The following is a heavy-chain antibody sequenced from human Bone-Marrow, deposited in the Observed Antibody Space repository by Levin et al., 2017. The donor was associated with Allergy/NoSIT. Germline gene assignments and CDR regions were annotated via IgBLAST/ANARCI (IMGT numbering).Heavy chain of an antibody. J-gene: IGHJ1*01. CDR3: AKVAAAGTVYFQH. CDR1: GFTFSSYG. V-gene: IGHV3-30*18. D-gene: IGHD6-13*01. Sequence: GESLKISCAASGFTFSSYGMHWVRQAPGKGLEWVAVISYDGSNKYYADSVKGRFTISRDNSKNTLYLQMNSLRAEDTAVYYCAKVAAAGTVYFQHWGQGTLVTVSS. CDR2: ISYDGSNK.